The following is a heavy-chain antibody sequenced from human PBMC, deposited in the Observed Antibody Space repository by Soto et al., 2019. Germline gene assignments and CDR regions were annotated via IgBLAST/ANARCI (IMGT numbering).Heavy chain of an antibody. V-gene: IGHV3-48*03. J-gene: IGHJ4*02. CDR2: INSSGSTI. CDR3: ARGVGLTPFDY. Sequence: EVQLVESGGGLVQPGGSLRLSCAASKFTFSSYEMNWVRQAPGKGLEWVSYINSSGSTIYYADSVKGRFTISRDNAKNSLYLQMNSLRAEDTAVYYCARGVGLTPFDYWGQGTLVTVSS. D-gene: IGHD2-8*01. CDR1: KFTFSSYE.